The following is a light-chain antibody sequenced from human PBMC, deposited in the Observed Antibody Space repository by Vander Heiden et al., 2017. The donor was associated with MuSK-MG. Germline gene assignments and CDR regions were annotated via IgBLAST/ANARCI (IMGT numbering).Light chain of an antibody. V-gene: IGLV3-1*01. CDR1: KLGDKY. J-gene: IGLJ2*01. CDR3: QAWDSSTVV. CDR2: QDN. Sequence: SYELTQPPSVSVSPGQTTSITCSGDKLGDKYASWYQQKPGQSPMLVIYQDNKRPSGIPERLSGSNSGNTATLTISGTQAMDEADYYCQAWDSSTVVFGGGTKLTVL.